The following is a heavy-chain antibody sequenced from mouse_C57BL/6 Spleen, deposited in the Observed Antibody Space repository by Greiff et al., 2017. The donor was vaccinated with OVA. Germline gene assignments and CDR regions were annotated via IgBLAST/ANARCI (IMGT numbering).Heavy chain of an antibody. CDR1: GYAFSSYW. V-gene: IGHV1-80*01. Sequence: QVQLKESGAELVKPGASVKISCKASGYAFSSYWMNWVKQRPGKGLEWIGQIYPGDGDTNYNGKFKGKATLTADKSSSTAYMQLSSLTSEDSAVYFCARSRYYDYEGDWFAYWGQGTLVTVSA. J-gene: IGHJ3*01. D-gene: IGHD2-4*01. CDR3: ARSRYYDYEGDWFAY. CDR2: IYPGDGDT.